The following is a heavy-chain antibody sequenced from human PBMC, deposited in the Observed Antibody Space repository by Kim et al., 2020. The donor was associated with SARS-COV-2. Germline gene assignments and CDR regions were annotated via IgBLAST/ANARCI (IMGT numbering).Heavy chain of an antibody. CDR2: IFGSGHGT. Sequence: GGSLRLSCAASRFTFSSSAMTWVRQAPGKGLEWVSSIFGSGHGTYYADPVNGRFIISRDNSKNTLYLQMNNLRADDTAVYYCAKNVHITSVTFLWYFDLWGRGTSVIVSS. CDR1: RFTFSSSA. CDR3: AKNVHITSVTFLWYFDL. V-gene: IGHV3-23*01. D-gene: IGHD2-2*01. J-gene: IGHJ2*01.